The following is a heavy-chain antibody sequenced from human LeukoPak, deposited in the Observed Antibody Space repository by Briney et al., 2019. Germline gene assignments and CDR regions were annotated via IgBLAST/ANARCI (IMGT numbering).Heavy chain of an antibody. CDR3: AKFGSYDYPWYY. J-gene: IGHJ4*02. CDR2: ISSSSSTI. D-gene: IGHD5-18*01. CDR1: GFTFSSYS. V-gene: IGHV3-48*01. Sequence: PSGGSLRLSCAASGFTFSSYSMNWVRQAPGKGLEWVSYISSSSSTIYYADSVKGRFTISRDNSKNTLYLQMNSLRAEDTAVYYCAKFGSYDYPWYYWGQGTLVTVSS.